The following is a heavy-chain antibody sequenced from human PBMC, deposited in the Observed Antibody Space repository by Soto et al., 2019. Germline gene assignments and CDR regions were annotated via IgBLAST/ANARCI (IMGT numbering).Heavy chain of an antibody. Sequence: EVQLLESGGDLVQPGGSLRLSCVASGFSFISHVLTWVRQAPGKGLEWVSAMNGDGRNIFYADSVKCRFTISRDNSKDTLYLQMSSLRAEDKAVYYGARDMGLSFWGQGTLVTVSS. D-gene: IGHD3-10*01. V-gene: IGHV3-23*01. J-gene: IGHJ4*02. CDR2: MNGDGRNI. CDR1: GFSFISHV. CDR3: ARDMGLSF.